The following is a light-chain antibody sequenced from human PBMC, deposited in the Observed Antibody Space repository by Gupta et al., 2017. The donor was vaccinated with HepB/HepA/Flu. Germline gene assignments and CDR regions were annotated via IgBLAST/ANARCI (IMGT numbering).Light chain of an antibody. CDR1: QSVSSN. CDR2: GAS. J-gene: IGKJ1*01. Sequence: EIVMTQFPATLSVSPGERATLSCRASQSVSSNLAWYQQKPGQAPRLLIYGASTRATGIPASFSGSGSGTEFTLTISSLQSEDFAVYYCQQYNNWPRTFGQGTKVEIK. V-gene: IGKV3-15*01. CDR3: QQYNNWPRT.